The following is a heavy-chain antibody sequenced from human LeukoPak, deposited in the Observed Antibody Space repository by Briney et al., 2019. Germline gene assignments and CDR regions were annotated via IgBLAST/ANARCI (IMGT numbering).Heavy chain of an antibody. J-gene: IGHJ4*02. CDR2: ISSSGSTI. CDR1: GFTFSSYE. D-gene: IGHD5-18*01. Sequence: PGGSLRLSCAASGFTFSSYEMNWVRQAPGKGLEWVSYISSSGSTIYYADSVKGRFTISRDNAKNSLYLQMNSLRAEDTAVYYCARQVGYSYGYGESSDWGQGTLVTVSS. CDR3: ARQVGYSYGYGESSD. V-gene: IGHV3-48*03.